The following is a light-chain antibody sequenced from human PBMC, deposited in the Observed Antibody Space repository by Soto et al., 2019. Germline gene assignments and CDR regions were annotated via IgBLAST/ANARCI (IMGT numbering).Light chain of an antibody. Sequence: QSALTQPASVSGSPGQSITISCTGTSSDVGGYNYVSWYQHHPGKVPQLMIYDVSNRPSGVSNRFSGSKSGNTASLTISGLQAEDEADYYCYSYTSRNTYVFGTGTKLTAL. CDR3: YSYTSRNTYV. CDR2: DVS. CDR1: SSDVGGYNY. J-gene: IGLJ1*01. V-gene: IGLV2-14*03.